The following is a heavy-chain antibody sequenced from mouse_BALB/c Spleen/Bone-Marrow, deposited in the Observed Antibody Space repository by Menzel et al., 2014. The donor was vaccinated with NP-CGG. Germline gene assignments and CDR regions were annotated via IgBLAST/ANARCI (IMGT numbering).Heavy chain of an antibody. CDR2: IWGDGST. J-gene: IGHJ4*01. D-gene: IGHD2-4*01. CDR1: GFSLTGYG. CDR3: ARDSFLITRALDY. V-gene: IGHV2-6-7*01. Sequence: QVQLKESGPGLMAPSQSLSITCTVSGFSLTGYGVSWARQPPGKGLEGLGMIWGDGSTDYNSALKSRLSISKDNSKSQVFLKMNSLQTDDTARYYCARDSFLITRALDYWGQGTSVTVSS.